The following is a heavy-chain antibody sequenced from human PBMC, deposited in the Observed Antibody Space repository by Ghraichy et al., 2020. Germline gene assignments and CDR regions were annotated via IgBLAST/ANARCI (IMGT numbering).Heavy chain of an antibody. V-gene: IGHV3-23*01. CDR3: AKSPGLSAGNIVATTRYFDY. D-gene: IGHD5-12*01. CDR1: GFTFSSYA. Sequence: GESLNISCAASGFTFSSYAMSWVRQAPGKGLEWVSAISGSGGSTYYADSVKGRFTISRDNSKNTLYLQMNSLRAEDTAVYYCAKSPGLSAGNIVATTRYFDYWGQGTLVTVSS. CDR2: ISGSGGST. J-gene: IGHJ4*02.